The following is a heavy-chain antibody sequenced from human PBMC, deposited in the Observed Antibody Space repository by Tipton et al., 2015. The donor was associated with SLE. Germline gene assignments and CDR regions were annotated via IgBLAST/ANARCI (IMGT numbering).Heavy chain of an antibody. V-gene: IGHV4-34*01. Sequence: GLVKPSETLSLTCAVYGGSFSGYYWSWIRQPPGKGLEWIGEINHSGSTNYNPSLKSRVTISVDTTKNLFSLKLSSVTAADTALYYCATGRGAAAGPSTWFDPGGQGTLVTVSS. J-gene: IGHJ5*02. D-gene: IGHD6-13*01. CDR1: GGSFSGYY. CDR3: ATGRGAAAGPSTWFDP. CDR2: INHSGST.